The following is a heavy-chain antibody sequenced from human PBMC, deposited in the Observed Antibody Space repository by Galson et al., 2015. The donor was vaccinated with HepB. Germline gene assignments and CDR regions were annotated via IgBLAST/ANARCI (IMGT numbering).Heavy chain of an antibody. J-gene: IGHJ4*02. CDR3: ARGKSGSYYYFDY. V-gene: IGHV3-53*01. D-gene: IGHD1-26*01. Sequence: SLRLSCAASGFTVSSNYMSWVRQAPGKGLEWVSIIYSDTSTYYADSVKGRFTISRDNSKNTLYLQMNSLRAEDTAVYYCARGKSGSYYYFDYWGQGTLVTVSS. CDR1: GFTVSSNY. CDR2: IYSDTST.